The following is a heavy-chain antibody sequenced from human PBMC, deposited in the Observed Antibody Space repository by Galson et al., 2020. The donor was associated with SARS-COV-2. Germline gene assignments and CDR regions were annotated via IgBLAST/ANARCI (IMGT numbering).Heavy chain of an antibody. V-gene: IGHV3-53*01. Sequence: GESLKISCAASGLSVSDNYVSWVRQAPGKGLEWVSVIYTSGTTSYSDSVKGRFTISRDTFENTVYLQMDNLAAGDTALYYCARGGGNYYLAWNLWGQGTLVTVSS. CDR2: IYTSGTT. CDR3: ARGGGNYYLAWNL. CDR1: GLSVSDNY. D-gene: IGHD3-22*01. J-gene: IGHJ4*02.